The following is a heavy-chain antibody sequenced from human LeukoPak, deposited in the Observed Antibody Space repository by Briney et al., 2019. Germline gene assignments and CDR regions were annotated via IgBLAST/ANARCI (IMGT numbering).Heavy chain of an antibody. CDR2: INPNSGGT. CDR3: ARDVVHYDFWSGYLFDY. V-gene: IGHV1-2*02. Sequence: ASVKVSCKASGYTFTGYYMRWVRQAPGQGLEWMGWINPNSGGTNYAQKFQGRVTMTRDTSISTAYMELSRLRSDDTAVYYCARDVVHYDFWSGYLFDYWGQGTLVIVSS. J-gene: IGHJ4*02. CDR1: GYTFTGYY. D-gene: IGHD3-3*01.